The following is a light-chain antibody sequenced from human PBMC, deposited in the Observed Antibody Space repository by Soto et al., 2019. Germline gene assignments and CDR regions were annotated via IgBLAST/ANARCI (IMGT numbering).Light chain of an antibody. V-gene: IGLV2-23*01. Sequence: QSVLTQPASVSGSPGQSITISCTGTSSDVGSYDLVSWYQQRPGKGPKLIIYEGSKRPSGISDRFSGSKSGNTASLTISGLQSEDEADYFCCSYADIATYVVGGGTKVTVL. J-gene: IGLJ1*01. CDR3: CSYADIATYV. CDR1: SSDVGSYDL. CDR2: EGS.